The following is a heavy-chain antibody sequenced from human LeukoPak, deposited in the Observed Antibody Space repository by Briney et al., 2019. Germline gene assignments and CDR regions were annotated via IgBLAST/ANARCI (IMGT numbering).Heavy chain of an antibody. V-gene: IGHV3-21*01. CDR2: ISSSSSYI. D-gene: IGHD6-13*01. CDR3: ARVAGIAAAVDP. Sequence: GGSLRLSCAASGFTFSNYSMYWVRQAPGKGLEWVSSISSSSSYIYYADSVKGRFTISRDNAKNSLYLQMNSLRAEDTAVYYCARVAGIAAAVDPWGQGTLVTVSS. J-gene: IGHJ5*02. CDR1: GFTFSNYS.